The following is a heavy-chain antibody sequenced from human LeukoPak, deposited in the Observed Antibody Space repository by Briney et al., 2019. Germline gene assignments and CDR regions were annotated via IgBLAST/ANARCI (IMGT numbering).Heavy chain of an antibody. D-gene: IGHD6-19*01. Sequence: GGSLRLSCAASGFTFSSYSMNWVRQAPGKGLVWVSRIKTDGRSTNYADSVKGRFTISRDNAKNTLYLQMNSLRAEDTAVYYCARGRIGGWTDYWGQGTLVTVSS. J-gene: IGHJ4*02. V-gene: IGHV3-74*01. CDR3: ARGRIGGWTDY. CDR2: IKTDGRST. CDR1: GFTFSSYS.